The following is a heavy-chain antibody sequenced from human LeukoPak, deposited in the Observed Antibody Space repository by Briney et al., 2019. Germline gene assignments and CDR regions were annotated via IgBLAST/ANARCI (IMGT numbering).Heavy chain of an antibody. J-gene: IGHJ4*02. D-gene: IGHD1-14*01. CDR1: GFTFSSYA. CDR2: ISYDGSNK. V-gene: IGHV3-30*04. Sequence: GGSLRLSCAASGFTFSSYAMHWVRQAPGKGLEWVAVISYDGSNKYYADSVKGRFTISRDNSKNTLYLQMNSLRAEDTAVYYCARGLGYNIYWGQGTLVTVSS. CDR3: ARGLGYNIY.